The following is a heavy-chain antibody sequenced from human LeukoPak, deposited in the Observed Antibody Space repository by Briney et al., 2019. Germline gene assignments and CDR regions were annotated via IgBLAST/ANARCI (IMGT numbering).Heavy chain of an antibody. CDR3: ARQPLLGWPYYFDY. CDR1: GYSFTSYW. V-gene: IGHV5-51*01. D-gene: IGHD2-15*01. J-gene: IGHJ4*02. Sequence: GASLQISWKGSGYSFTSYWIGWVRPMPGKGLEWMGIIYPGDSDSTYSPSFQGQVTISVDKSIGTVYLQWNSLKASDTAMYYCARQPLLGWPYYFDYWGQGTLVIVSS. CDR2: IYPGDSDS.